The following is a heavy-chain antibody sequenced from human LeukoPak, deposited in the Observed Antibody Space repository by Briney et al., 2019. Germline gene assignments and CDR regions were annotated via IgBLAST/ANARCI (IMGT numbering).Heavy chain of an antibody. J-gene: IGHJ6*02. CDR3: ARDTVTQSGSYYYGMDV. CDR2: ISSSSSTI. Sequence: GGSLRLSCAASGFTFSSYSMNWVRQAPGKGLEWVSYISSSSSTIYYADSVKGRFTISRDNAKNSLYLQMNSLRAEDTAVYYCARDTVTQSGSYYYGMDVWGQGTTVTVSS. CDR1: GFTFSSYS. V-gene: IGHV3-48*01. D-gene: IGHD4-11*01.